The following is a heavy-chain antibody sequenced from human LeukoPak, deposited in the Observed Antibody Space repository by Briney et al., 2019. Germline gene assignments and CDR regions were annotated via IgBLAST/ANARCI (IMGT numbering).Heavy chain of an antibody. CDR3: ARVASSSLSYWFDP. D-gene: IGHD6-13*01. CDR2: IKQDGSEK. V-gene: IGHV3-7*01. J-gene: IGHJ5*02. Sequence: GGSLRLSCAASGFTFSSYWMSWVRQAPGKGLEWVANIKQDGSEKYYVDSVKGRFTISRDNAKNSLYLQMNSLRAEDTAVYYCARVASSSLSYWFDPWGQGTLVTVSS. CDR1: GFTFSSYW.